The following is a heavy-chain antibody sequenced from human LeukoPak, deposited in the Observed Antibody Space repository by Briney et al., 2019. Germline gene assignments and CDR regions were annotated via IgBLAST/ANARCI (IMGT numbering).Heavy chain of an antibody. CDR1: GFTFSSFG. J-gene: IGHJ4*02. V-gene: IGHV3-23*01. D-gene: IGHD4/OR15-4a*01. CDR2: ISVSGYST. CDR3: ARDHATIAKYYFDY. Sequence: PGGSLILSCAASGFTFSSFGMSWVRQTPGKGLEWVSAISVSGYSTYYADSMKGRFTISRDSSKNTLYLQMNSLRAEDTAIYYCARDHATIAKYYFDYWGQGALVTVSS.